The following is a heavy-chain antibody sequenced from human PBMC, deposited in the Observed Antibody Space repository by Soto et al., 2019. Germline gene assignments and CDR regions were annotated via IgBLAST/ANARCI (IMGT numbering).Heavy chain of an antibody. J-gene: IGHJ5*02. CDR3: ARQGQQGQFDP. CDR2: INYSGST. Sequence: SETLSLPCTVSGGSISGYDWSWIRQPPGKGLEWIGYINYSGSTNYNPSLKSRVTISVDTSKNQFSLKLSSVTAADTAVYYCARQGQQGQFDPWGQGTLVTVSS. V-gene: IGHV4-59*08. D-gene: IGHD6-13*01. CDR1: GGSISGYD.